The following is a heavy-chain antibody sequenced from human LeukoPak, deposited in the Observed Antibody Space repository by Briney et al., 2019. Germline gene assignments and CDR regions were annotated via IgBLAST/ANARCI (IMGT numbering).Heavy chain of an antibody. D-gene: IGHD3-22*01. CDR3: AREGWITMIVVVIQNWFDP. CDR1: GGSISSSSYY. Sequence: SETLSLTCTVSGGSISSSSYYWGWIRQPPGKGLEWIGSIYYSGSTYYNPSLKSRVTISVDTSKNQFSLKLSSVTAADTAVYYCAREGWITMIVVVIQNWFDPWGQGTLVTVSS. J-gene: IGHJ5*02. CDR2: IYYSGST. V-gene: IGHV4-39*02.